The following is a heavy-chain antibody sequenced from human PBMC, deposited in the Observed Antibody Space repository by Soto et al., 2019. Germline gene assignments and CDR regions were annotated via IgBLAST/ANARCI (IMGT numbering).Heavy chain of an antibody. Sequence: GGSLRLSCTASGFAFSSSEMNWFRQAPGKGLEWVAYITGSGGAMFHADSVKGRFSISRDNAKNSLFLEMNSLTADDTGVYYCAKVSPFILGSPLWGQGTLVTVSS. D-gene: IGHD3-9*01. V-gene: IGHV3-48*03. CDR3: AKVSPFILGSPL. CDR2: ITGSGGAM. CDR1: GFAFSSSE. J-gene: IGHJ4*02.